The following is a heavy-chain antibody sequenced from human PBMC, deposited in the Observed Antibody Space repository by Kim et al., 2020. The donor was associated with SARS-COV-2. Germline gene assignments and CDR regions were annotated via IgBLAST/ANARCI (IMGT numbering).Heavy chain of an antibody. V-gene: IGHV4-34*01. CDR2: INHSGST. CDR1: GVSFSGYY. Sequence: SETLSLTCAVYGVSFSGYYWSWIRQPPGKGLEWIGEINHSGSTNYNPSLKSRVTISVDTSKNQFSLKLSSVTASDTAVYYCARGTRQWLSRHYYYYMDV. CDR3: ARGTRQWLSRHYYYYMDV. J-gene: IGHJ6*03. D-gene: IGHD6-19*01.